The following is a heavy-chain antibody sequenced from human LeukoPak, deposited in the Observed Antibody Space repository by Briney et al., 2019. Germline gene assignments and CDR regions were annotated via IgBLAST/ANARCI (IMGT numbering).Heavy chain of an antibody. CDR1: GGSFSSYY. D-gene: IGHD1-7*01. Sequence: PSETLSLTCTVSGGSFSSYYWSWIRQPAGKGLEWIGRIYTSGSTNYNPSLKSRVTISVDKSKNQFSLKLSSVTAADTAVYYCARGSNWNYALEFDPWGQGTLVTVSS. CDR3: ARGSNWNYALEFDP. V-gene: IGHV4-4*07. CDR2: IYTSGST. J-gene: IGHJ5*02.